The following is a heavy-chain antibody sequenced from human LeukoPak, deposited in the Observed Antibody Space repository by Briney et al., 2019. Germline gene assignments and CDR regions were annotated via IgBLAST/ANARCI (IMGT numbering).Heavy chain of an antibody. Sequence: SVKVSCKASGGTFSSYAISWVRQAPGQGLEWMGGIIPIFGTANYAQKFRGRVTITADESTSTACMELSSLRSEDTAVYYCATKTGIAAAGLDYWGQGTLVTVSS. CDR1: GGTFSSYA. D-gene: IGHD6-13*01. CDR3: ATKTGIAAAGLDY. V-gene: IGHV1-69*13. J-gene: IGHJ4*02. CDR2: IIPIFGTA.